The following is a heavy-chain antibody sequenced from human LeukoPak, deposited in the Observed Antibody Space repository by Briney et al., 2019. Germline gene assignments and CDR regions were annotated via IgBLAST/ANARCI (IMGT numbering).Heavy chain of an antibody. Sequence: PSETLSLTCTVSGGSISSYYWSWIRQPPGKGLEWIGYIYYSGSTYYNPSLKSRVTISVDTSKNQFSLKLSSVTAADTAVYYCAGDRNYYDGSGYSDAFDIWGQGTMVTVSS. CDR1: GGSISSYY. D-gene: IGHD3-22*01. CDR2: IYYSGST. CDR3: AGDRNYYDGSGYSDAFDI. J-gene: IGHJ3*02. V-gene: IGHV4-59*12.